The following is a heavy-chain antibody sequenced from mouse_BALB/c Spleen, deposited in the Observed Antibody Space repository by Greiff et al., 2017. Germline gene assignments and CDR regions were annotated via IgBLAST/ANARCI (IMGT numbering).Heavy chain of an antibody. CDR1: GFTFSDYY. Sequence: EVKLVESGGGLVKPGGSLTLSCAASGFTFSDYYMYWVRQTPEKRLEWVATISDGGSYTYYPDSVKGRFTISRDNAKNNLYLQMSSLKSEDTAMYYCAREKRAKTARATVWFAYWGQGTLVTVSA. CDR2: ISDGGSYT. CDR3: AREKRAKTARATVWFAY. D-gene: IGHD3-2*01. V-gene: IGHV5-4*02. J-gene: IGHJ3*01.